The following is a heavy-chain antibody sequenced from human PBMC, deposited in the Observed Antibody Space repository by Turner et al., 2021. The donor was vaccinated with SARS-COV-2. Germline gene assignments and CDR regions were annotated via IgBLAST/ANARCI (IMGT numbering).Heavy chain of an antibody. CDR1: GFTFSTYG. CDR3: AKIYGGSYFAAFDY. V-gene: IGHV3-30*18. D-gene: IGHD1-26*01. CDR2: ISYDGSNK. Sequence: QVQLVESGGGGVQPGRSLRLSCAASGFTFSTYGMHWVRQAPGKGLEWVALISYDGSNKYYADSVKGRFTISRDNSKNTLYLQMNSLRAEDTAVYYCAKIYGGSYFAAFDYWGQGTLVTVSS. J-gene: IGHJ4*02.